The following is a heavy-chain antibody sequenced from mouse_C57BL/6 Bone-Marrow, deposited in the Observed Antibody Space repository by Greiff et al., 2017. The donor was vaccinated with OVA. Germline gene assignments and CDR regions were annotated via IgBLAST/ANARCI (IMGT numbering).Heavy chain of an antibody. CDR2: IWRGGST. V-gene: IGHV2-2*01. Sequence: VQLQQSGPGLVQPSQSLSITCTVSGFSFTSYGVHWVRQSPGKGLEWLGVIWRGGSTDYNAAFISRLSINTDNSKSQVFCKMNSLQADDTAIDYCARNEDSSGYVGYWGQGTTLTVSS. CDR3: ARNEDSSGYVGY. D-gene: IGHD3-2*02. CDR1: GFSFTSYG. J-gene: IGHJ2*01.